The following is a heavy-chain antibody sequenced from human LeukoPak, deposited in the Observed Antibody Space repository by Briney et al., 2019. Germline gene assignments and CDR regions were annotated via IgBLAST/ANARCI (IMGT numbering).Heavy chain of an antibody. D-gene: IGHD6-19*01. CDR1: GFRFSSSW. V-gene: IGHV3-7*01. CDR3: ATSGWIQAFA. Sequence: GGSLRLSCAASGFRFSSSWMSWVRQAPGKGLEWVANVKEDGSQKNYVDSVRGRFTISRDNAKNSLYLQMSSLRAEDTAVYYCATSGWIQAFAWGQGTLVTVSS. J-gene: IGHJ5*02. CDR2: VKEDGSQK.